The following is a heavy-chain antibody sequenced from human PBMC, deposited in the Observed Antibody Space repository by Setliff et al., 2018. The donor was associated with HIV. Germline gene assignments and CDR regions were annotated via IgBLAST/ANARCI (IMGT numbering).Heavy chain of an antibody. Sequence: GESLKISCKGSGYNFTSFWIAWVRQMPGKGLEWMGIIYPADSDTRYSPSFQGQVTLSADKSISTAFPQWRSLKASDTAMYYCASHYGGGDAFDIWGQGTMVTVSS. D-gene: IGHD4-17*01. CDR1: GYNFTSFW. CDR2: IYPADSDT. CDR3: ASHYGGGDAFDI. J-gene: IGHJ3*02. V-gene: IGHV5-51*01.